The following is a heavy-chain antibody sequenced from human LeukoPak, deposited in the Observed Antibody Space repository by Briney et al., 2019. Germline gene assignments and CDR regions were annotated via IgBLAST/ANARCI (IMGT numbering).Heavy chain of an antibody. J-gene: IGHJ4*02. D-gene: IGHD5-12*01. CDR2: IYYTGTT. Sequence: SETLSLTCTACGVSISSSGYYWAWIRQPPGKGLEWIGSIYYTGTTYYNASLKSRVTISVDTSTNQLSLRLISGTAADTAVYCCARVLRGYSGNSCRLIHYWGQGTPVTVSS. CDR1: GVSISSSGYY. V-gene: IGHV4-39*01. CDR3: ARVLRGYSGNSCRLIHY.